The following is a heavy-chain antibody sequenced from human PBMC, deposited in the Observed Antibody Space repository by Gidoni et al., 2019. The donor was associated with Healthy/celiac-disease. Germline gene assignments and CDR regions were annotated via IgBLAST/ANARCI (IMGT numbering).Heavy chain of an antibody. V-gene: IGHV3-9*01. CDR3: ANGRGGQLAANYFDY. CDR1: GFTFDHYA. J-gene: IGHJ4*02. D-gene: IGHD6-6*01. Sequence: EVQLVESGGGLLQPGRSLRLSCAASGFTFDHYALHWVRQSPGKGLEWVAGISWNSGSIGYADSVKGRFTISRDNAKNSLYLQMNSLRAEDTALYYCANGRGGQLAANYFDYWGQGTLVTVSS. CDR2: ISWNSGSI.